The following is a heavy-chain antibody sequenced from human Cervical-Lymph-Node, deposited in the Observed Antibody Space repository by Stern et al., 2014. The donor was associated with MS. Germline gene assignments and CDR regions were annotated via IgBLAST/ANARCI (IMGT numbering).Heavy chain of an antibody. J-gene: IGHJ4*01. V-gene: IGHV4-59*01. CDR2: IYYSGST. CDR1: GGSITNYY. Sequence: VQLVESGPGLVKPSETLSLTCTASGGSITNYYLSWIRQPPGKGLEWIGYIYYSGSTNYNPSLNSRVTISVDTSKNQFSLKLSSVTAADTAVYYCARDKGXXXXWGQGTLVTVSS. CDR3: ARDKGXXXX.